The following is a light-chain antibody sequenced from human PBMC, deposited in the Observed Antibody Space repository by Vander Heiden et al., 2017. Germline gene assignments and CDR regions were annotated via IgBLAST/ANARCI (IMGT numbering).Light chain of an antibody. CDR2: AAS. CDR3: QQLNSYPYT. CDR1: QGISSY. J-gene: IGKJ2*01. V-gene: IGKV1-9*01. Sequence: DSNLTQSASFLSASVGSRVNIPCRASQGISSYLARYQQKPGKAPKLLIYAASTLQSGVPSRFSGSGSGTELTLTIRSLQPEDFATYYCQQLNSYPYTFGQGTKLEIK.